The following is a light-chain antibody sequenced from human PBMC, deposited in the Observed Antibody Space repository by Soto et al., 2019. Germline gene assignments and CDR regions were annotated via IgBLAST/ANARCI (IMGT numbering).Light chain of an antibody. V-gene: IGLV2-8*01. Sequence: QSALTQPPSASGSPGQSVTISCTGTSSDVGGYDYVSWYQQHPGKAPKLMIYEVSTRPSGVPDRFSGSKSGNTASLTVAGLQAEDEADYYCSSYAGSSTYVFGTGTKLTVL. CDR3: SSYAGSSTYV. CDR2: EVS. J-gene: IGLJ1*01. CDR1: SSDVGGYDY.